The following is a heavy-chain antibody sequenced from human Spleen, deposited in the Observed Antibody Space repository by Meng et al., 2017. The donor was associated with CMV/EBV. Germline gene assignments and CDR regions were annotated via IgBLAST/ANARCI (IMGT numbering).Heavy chain of an antibody. Sequence: GESLKISCAASGFNFSSYGMHWVRQAPGKGLEWVAFIRFDENNKYYADSVKGRFTISRDNSRNTLYLQMNSLRADDTANYYCATIAGPPSRGQGTLVTVSS. V-gene: IGHV3-30*02. CDR1: GFNFSSYG. J-gene: IGHJ4*02. CDR2: IRFDENNK. CDR3: ATIAGPPS.